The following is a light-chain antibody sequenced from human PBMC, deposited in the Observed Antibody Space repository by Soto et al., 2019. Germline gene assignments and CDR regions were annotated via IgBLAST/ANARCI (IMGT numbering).Light chain of an antibody. J-gene: IGLJ1*01. CDR1: SSNIGAGYD. CDR3: QSYDSSLSGYV. Sequence: QSLLTQRPSVSGAPGQRITISCTGSSSNIGAGYDVHWYQQLPGTAPKLLIYVNINRPSGVPDRFSGSKSGTSASLAITGLQAEDEADYYCQSYDSSLSGYVFGTGTKLTVL. CDR2: VNI. V-gene: IGLV1-40*01.